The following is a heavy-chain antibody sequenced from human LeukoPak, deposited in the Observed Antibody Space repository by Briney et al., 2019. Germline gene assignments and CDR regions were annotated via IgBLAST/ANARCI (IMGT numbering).Heavy chain of an antibody. CDR3: ARRVGATYYFDY. J-gene: IGHJ4*02. D-gene: IGHD1-26*01. CDR2: ISCGSNTI. CDR1: GFTFNTYS. V-gene: IGHV3-48*01. Sequence: GGSLRLSCAASGFTFNTYSMNWVRQAPGKGLEWISYISCGSNTIYYADSVKGRFTISRDNAKNSLYLQMNSLRAEDTAVYYCARRVGATYYFDYWGQGTLVTVSS.